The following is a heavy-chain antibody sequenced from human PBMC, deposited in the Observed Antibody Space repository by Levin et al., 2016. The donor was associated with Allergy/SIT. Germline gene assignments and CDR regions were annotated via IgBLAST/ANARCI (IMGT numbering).Heavy chain of an antibody. CDR1: GFTFDDYA. Sequence: SLKISCAASGFTFDDYAMHWVRQAPGKGLEWVSGISWNSDTIGYADSVKGRFTISRDNAKNSLYLQMNSLRAEDTAVYYCARGDHDSRTYMGRDWFDPWGQGTLVTVSS. D-gene: IGHD3-22*01. V-gene: IGHV3-9*01. CDR3: ARGDHDSRTYMGRDWFDP. CDR2: ISWNSDTI. J-gene: IGHJ5*02.